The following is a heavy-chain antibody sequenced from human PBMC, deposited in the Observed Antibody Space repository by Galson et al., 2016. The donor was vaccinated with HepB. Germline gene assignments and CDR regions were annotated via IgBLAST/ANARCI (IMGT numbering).Heavy chain of an antibody. D-gene: IGHD3-16*01. CDR1: GYTFTNFA. Sequence: SVKVSCKASGYTFTNFAMHWVRQAPGQRLEWMGWIDAGNGNTKYSRKFQDRVTITGDTSASTAYMELSSLRSEDTALYYCARGDPGGSDYWGQGTLVAASS. J-gene: IGHJ4*02. CDR3: ARGDPGGSDY. V-gene: IGHV1-3*01. CDR2: IDAGNGNT.